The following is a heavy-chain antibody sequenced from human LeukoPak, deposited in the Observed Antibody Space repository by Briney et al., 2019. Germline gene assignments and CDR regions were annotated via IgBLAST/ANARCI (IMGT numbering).Heavy chain of an antibody. V-gene: IGHV1-46*01. Sequence: ASVKVSCKASGYTFTSYYMHWVRQAPGQGLEWMGIINPSGGSTSYAQKFQGRVTMTRDMYTSTVYMELSSLRSEDTAVYYCAGTIRDIVVVVAATHDAFDIWGQGTMVTVSS. CDR2: INPSGGST. CDR3: AGTIRDIVVVVAATHDAFDI. CDR1: GYTFTSYY. D-gene: IGHD2-15*01. J-gene: IGHJ3*02.